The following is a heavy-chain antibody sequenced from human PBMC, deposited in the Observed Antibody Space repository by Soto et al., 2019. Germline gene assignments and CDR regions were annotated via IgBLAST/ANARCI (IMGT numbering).Heavy chain of an antibody. Sequence: QVQLVQSGAEVKKPGASVKVSCKSSGYTFTGYYMHWVRQAPGQGLEWMGWINPNSGGTNYAQKFQGWVTMTRDTSISPAYMELSRLGSDETAVYYCARGSISIADYIWGSYRSDYLGQGTLVTVSS. CDR1: GYTFTGYY. V-gene: IGHV1-2*04. D-gene: IGHD3-16*02. J-gene: IGHJ4*02. CDR2: INPNSGGT. CDR3: ARGSISIADYIWGSYRSDY.